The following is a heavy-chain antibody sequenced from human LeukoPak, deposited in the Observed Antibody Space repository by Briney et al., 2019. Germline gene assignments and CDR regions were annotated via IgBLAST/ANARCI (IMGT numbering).Heavy chain of an antibody. CDR2: IGGPTET. Sequence: PGGSLRLSCVASGFTFDICAMSWVSQAPGKGPEWVSSIGGPTETFYADSVKGRFTVSRDNSQNTLCLQMNSLRAEDTAVYYCVKDATPRNSIWDYFRKWGQGALVTVST. CDR3: VKDATPRNSIWDYFRK. J-gene: IGHJ4*02. D-gene: IGHD2/OR15-2a*01. CDR1: GFTFDICA. V-gene: IGHV3-23*01.